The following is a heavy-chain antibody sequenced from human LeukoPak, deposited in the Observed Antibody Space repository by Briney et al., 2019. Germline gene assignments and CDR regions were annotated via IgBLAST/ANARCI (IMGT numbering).Heavy chain of an antibody. CDR1: GGTFSSYA. D-gene: IGHD3-3*01. J-gene: IGHJ5*02. CDR2: IIPIFGTA. V-gene: IGHV1-69*05. Sequence: ASVKVSCKASGGTFSSYAISWVRQAPGQGLEWMGGIIPIFGTANYAQKFRGRVTITTDESTSTAYMELSSLRSEDTAVYYCARVLFWSGFRWFDPWGQGTLVTVSS. CDR3: ARVLFWSGFRWFDP.